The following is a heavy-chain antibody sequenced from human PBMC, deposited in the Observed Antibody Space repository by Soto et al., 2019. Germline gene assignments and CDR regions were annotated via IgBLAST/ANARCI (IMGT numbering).Heavy chain of an antibody. J-gene: IGHJ6*02. CDR3: ARHSSNCTNGVCYYYYGMDV. V-gene: IGHV5-51*01. D-gene: IGHD2-8*01. CDR2: IYPGDSDT. CDR1: GYSFTRYW. Sequence: PGESLKISCKCSGYSFTRYWIGWVRQMPGKGLEWMGIIYPGDSDTRYSPSFQGQVTISADKSISTAYLQWSSLKASDTAMYYCARHSSNCTNGVCYYYYGMDVWGQGTTVTVSS.